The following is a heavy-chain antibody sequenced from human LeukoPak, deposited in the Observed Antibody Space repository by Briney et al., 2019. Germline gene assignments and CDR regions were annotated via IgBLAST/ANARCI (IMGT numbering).Heavy chain of an antibody. J-gene: IGHJ4*02. Sequence: SETLSLTCTVSGGSISSYYWSWIRQPPGKGLEWIGYIYYSGSTNYNPSLKSRVTISVDTSKNQFSLKLSSVTAADTAVYYCASPHGDLQGNFDYWGQGTLVTASS. CDR2: IYYSGST. CDR3: ASPHGDLQGNFDY. D-gene: IGHD4-17*01. V-gene: IGHV4-59*08. CDR1: GGSISSYY.